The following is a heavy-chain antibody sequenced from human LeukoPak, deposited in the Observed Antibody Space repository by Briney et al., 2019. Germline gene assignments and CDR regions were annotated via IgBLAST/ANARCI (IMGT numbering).Heavy chain of an antibody. D-gene: IGHD4-17*01. J-gene: IGHJ4*02. Sequence: ASVKVSCKVSGYTLTELSMHWVRQAPGKGLEWMGGFDPEDGETIYAQKFQGRVTMTEDTSIDTAYMELSSLRSEDTAVYYCATWGDGDYYFDYWGQGTLVTVSS. V-gene: IGHV1-24*01. CDR3: ATWGDGDYYFDY. CDR1: GYTLTELS. CDR2: FDPEDGET.